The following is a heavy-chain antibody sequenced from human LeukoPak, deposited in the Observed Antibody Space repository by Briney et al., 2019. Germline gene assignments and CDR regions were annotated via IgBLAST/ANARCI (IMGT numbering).Heavy chain of an antibody. CDR3: ARGRAAAGTMSSGWYKDYYYYMDV. CDR1: GGSISISNYY. CDR2: INHSGST. J-gene: IGHJ6*03. Sequence: SETLSLTCTVSGGSISISNYYWGWIRQPPGKGLEWIGEINHSGSTNYNPSLKSRVTISVDTSKNQFSLKLSSVTAADTAVYYCARGRAAAGTMSSGWYKDYYYYMDVWGKGTTVTVSS. D-gene: IGHD6-19*01. V-gene: IGHV4-39*07.